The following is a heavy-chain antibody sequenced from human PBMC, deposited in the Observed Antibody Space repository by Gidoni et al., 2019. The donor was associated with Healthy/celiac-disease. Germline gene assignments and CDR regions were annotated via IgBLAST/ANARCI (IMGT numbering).Heavy chain of an antibody. V-gene: IGHV3-30-3*01. CDR2: ISYDGSNK. J-gene: IGHJ6*02. CDR3: ARDYSNYFYYYYGMDV. D-gene: IGHD4-4*01. CDR1: GFTFRSYA. Sequence: QVQLVESGGGVVQPGRSLRLSCAASGFTFRSYAMHWVRQAPGKGLEWVAVISYDGSNKYYADSVKGRFTISRDNSKNTLYLQMNSLRAEDTAVYYCARDYSNYFYYYYGMDVWGQGTTVTVSS.